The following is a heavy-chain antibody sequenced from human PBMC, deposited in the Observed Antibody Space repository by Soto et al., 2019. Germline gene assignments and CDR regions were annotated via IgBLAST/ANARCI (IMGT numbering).Heavy chain of an antibody. V-gene: IGHV3-23*01. J-gene: IGHJ3*02. CDR2: ISGSGGST. CDR3: AKVGGTYYYGSGIGAFDI. CDR1: GFTFSSYA. Sequence: GGSLRLSCAASGFTFSSYAMSWVGQSPGKGLEWVSAISGSGGSTYYADSVKGRFTISRDNSKNTPYLQMNSLRAEATAVYYCAKVGGTYYYGSGIGAFDIWGQGTTVPVSS. D-gene: IGHD3-10*01.